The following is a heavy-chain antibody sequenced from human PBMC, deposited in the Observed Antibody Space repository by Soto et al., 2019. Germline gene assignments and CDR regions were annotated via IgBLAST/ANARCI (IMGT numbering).Heavy chain of an antibody. D-gene: IGHD1-26*01. CDR2: INAGNGNT. CDR1: GYTFTIYA. Sequence: ASVKVSCKASGYTFTIYAMHWVRQAPGQRLEWMGWINAGNGNTKYSQKFQGRVTITRDTSASTAYMELSSLRSEDTAVYYCARGKVANRFDPWGQGTLVTVSS. V-gene: IGHV1-3*01. J-gene: IGHJ5*02. CDR3: ARGKVANRFDP.